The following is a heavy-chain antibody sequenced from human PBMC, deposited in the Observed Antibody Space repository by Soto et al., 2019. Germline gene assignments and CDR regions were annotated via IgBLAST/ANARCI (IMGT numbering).Heavy chain of an antibody. J-gene: IGHJ2*01. Sequence: SETLSLTCTVSGGSISSYYWSWIRQPPGKGLEGIGYIYYSGSTNYNPSLESRVTIAVDTSKNQFSLKLSSVTAADTAVYYCARGYYYDSSGYYYYWYFDLWGRGTLVT. CDR2: IYYSGST. D-gene: IGHD3-22*01. CDR1: GGSISSYY. CDR3: ARGYYYDSSGYYYYWYFDL. V-gene: IGHV4-59*01.